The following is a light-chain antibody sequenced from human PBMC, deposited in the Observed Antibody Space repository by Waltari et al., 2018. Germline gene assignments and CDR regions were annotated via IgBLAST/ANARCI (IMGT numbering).Light chain of an antibody. V-gene: IGKV1-12*01. CDR3: QQAATFPRDT. CDR2: SAP. Sequence: DIQMTQSPSSVSASVGDRVTINCRASQGIGRWLAWYQQKPAKAPKLLISSAPILQIGVPSRFSGSGSGTDFTLTISSLQPEDFATYYCQQAATFPRDTFGGGTKVEIK. CDR1: QGIGRW. J-gene: IGKJ4*01.